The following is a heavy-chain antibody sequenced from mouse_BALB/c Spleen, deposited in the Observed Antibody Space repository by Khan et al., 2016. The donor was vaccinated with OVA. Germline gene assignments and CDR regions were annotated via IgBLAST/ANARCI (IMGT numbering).Heavy chain of an antibody. CDR2: IWAGGSK. CDR1: GFSLTDYA. CDR3: AKDPPYYAMDY. J-gene: IGHJ4*01. Sequence: VELVESGPGLVAPSQSLSITCTVSGFSLTDYAVSWIRQPPGKGPEWLGVIWAGGSKYYNLALKSRLSISKDNSKSQVFLKMNSLQTDDTAMYYCAKDPPYYAMDYWGQGTSVTVSS. V-gene: IGHV2-6-5*01.